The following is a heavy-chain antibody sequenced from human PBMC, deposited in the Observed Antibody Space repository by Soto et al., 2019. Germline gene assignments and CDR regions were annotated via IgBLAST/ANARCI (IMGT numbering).Heavy chain of an antibody. CDR1: GGPFSSYA. CDR3: ARVFSSSWYRGGFDP. J-gene: IGHJ5*02. Sequence: QVQLVQSGAEVKKPGSSVKVSCKASGGPFSSYAISWVRQAPGQGLEWMGGIIPICGTANYEQKFQGRVTITADESASTAHMELSGLRSEDAAVYYCARVFSSSWYRGGFDPWGQGPLVTVSS. CDR2: IIPICGTA. D-gene: IGHD6-13*01. V-gene: IGHV1-69*12.